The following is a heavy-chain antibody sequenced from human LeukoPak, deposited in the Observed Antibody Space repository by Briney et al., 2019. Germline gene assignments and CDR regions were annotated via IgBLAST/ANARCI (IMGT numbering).Heavy chain of an antibody. D-gene: IGHD1-26*01. V-gene: IGHV5-51*01. CDR2: IYPGDSDT. CDR3: ARPLPIVGELLDAFDI. Sequence: GESLKISCKGSGYSFTSYWIGWVRQMPGKGLEWMGIIYPGDSDTRYSPSFQGQVTISADKSISTAYLQWSSLKASDTAMYYCARPLPIVGELLDAFDIWGQGTMVTVSS. J-gene: IGHJ3*02. CDR1: GYSFTSYW.